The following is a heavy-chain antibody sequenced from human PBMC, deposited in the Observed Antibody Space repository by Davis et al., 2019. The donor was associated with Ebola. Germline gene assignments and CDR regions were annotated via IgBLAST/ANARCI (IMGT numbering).Heavy chain of an antibody. D-gene: IGHD6-19*01. J-gene: IGHJ4*02. CDR3: AKGLKVSGWYYFDY. CDR2: ISYDGINK. Sequence: GESLKISCAASGFTFRNYGMHWVRQAPGKGLEWVTIISYDGINKYYGDSVKGRFTVSRDNSKNTLYLQLNSLRAEDTAIYYCAKGLKVSGWYYFDYWGQGTLVTVSS. CDR1: GFTFRNYG. V-gene: IGHV3-30*18.